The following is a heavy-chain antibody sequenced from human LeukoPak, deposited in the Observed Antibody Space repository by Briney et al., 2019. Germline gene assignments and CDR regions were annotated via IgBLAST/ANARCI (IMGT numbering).Heavy chain of an antibody. D-gene: IGHD3-22*01. J-gene: IGHJ4*02. CDR3: ARVSDYDSSGYYYPRYYFDY. CDR1: GFTFSTYS. Sequence: GRSLRLSCAASGFTFSTYSMHWVRQAPGKGLEWVANILYDGSHEFYADSVKGRFTISRDNSKNTLYLQMNSLRAEDTAVYYCARVSDYDSSGYYYPRYYFDYWGQGTLVTVSS. CDR2: ILYDGSHE. V-gene: IGHV3-30*04.